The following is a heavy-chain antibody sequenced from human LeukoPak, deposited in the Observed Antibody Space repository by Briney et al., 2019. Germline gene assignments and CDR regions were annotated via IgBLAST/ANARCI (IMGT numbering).Heavy chain of an antibody. V-gene: IGHV4-59*11. CDR3: ARFIRRGYYGSGSYYRGYFDY. D-gene: IGHD3-10*01. CDR1: GGSISSHY. J-gene: IGHJ4*02. Sequence: SETLSLTCTVSGGSISSHYWSWIRQPPEKGLEWIGYIYYSGSTNYNPSLKSRVTISVDTSKNQFSLKLSSVTAADTAVYYCARFIRRGYYGSGSYYRGYFDYWGQGTLVTVSS. CDR2: IYYSGST.